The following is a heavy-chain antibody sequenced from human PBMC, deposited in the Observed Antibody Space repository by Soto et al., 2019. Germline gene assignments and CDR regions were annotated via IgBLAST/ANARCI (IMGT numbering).Heavy chain of an antibody. Sequence: ASVKVSCKASGYTFTSYAMHWVRQAPGQRLEWMGWINAGNGNTKYSQKFQGRVTITRDTSASTAYMELSSLRSEDTAVYYCARDHVYDVWSGYLPFFDYWGQGTLVTVSS. CDR3: ARDHVYDVWSGYLPFFDY. J-gene: IGHJ4*02. CDR2: INAGNGNT. D-gene: IGHD3-3*01. V-gene: IGHV1-3*01. CDR1: GYTFTSYA.